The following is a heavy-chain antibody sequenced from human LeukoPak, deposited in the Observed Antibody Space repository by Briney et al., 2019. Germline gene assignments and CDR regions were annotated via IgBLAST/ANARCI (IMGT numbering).Heavy chain of an antibody. V-gene: IGHV3-48*03. CDR1: GFTFRNYE. J-gene: IGHJ4*02. CDR3: AYTVAFDY. D-gene: IGHD4-23*01. CDR2: ISNSGSPI. Sequence: PGGSLRLSCAASGFTFRNYEMNWARQAPGKGLEWVSYISNSGSPIYYADSVKGRFTISRDNAKNSLYLQMNSLRAEDTAIYYCAYTVAFDYWGQGTLVTVSS.